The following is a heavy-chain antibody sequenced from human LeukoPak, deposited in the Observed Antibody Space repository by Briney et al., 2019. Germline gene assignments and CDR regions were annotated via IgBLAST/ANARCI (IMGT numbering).Heavy chain of an antibody. J-gene: IGHJ4*02. D-gene: IGHD6-13*01. CDR2: ISSNGGST. V-gene: IGHV3-64*01. CDR3: ASALIAAAGKGVYTDY. CDR1: GFTFSSYA. Sequence: QPGGSLRLSCAASGFTFSSYAMHWVRQAPGKGLEYVSAISSNGGSTYYANSVKGRFTISRDNSKNTLYLQMGSLRAEDMAVYYCASALIAAAGKGVYTDYWGQGTLVTVSS.